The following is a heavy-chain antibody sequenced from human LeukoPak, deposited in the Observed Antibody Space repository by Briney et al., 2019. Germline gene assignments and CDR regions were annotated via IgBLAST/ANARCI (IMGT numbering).Heavy chain of an antibody. CDR3: ARDGAPEMTTVVMWDY. Sequence: GGSLRLSCAASGFTFSSYSMNWVRQAPGKGLEWVSSISSSSSYIYYADSVKGRFTISRDNAKNSLYLQMNSLRAEDTAVYYCARDGAPEMTTVVMWDYWGQGTLVTVSS. CDR2: ISSSSSYI. V-gene: IGHV3-21*01. J-gene: IGHJ4*02. CDR1: GFTFSSYS. D-gene: IGHD4-23*01.